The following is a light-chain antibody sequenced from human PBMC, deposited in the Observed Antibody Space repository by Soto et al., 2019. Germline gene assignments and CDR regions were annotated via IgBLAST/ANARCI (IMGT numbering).Light chain of an antibody. V-gene: IGKV1-5*03. CDR3: QQYNSYPWT. CDR1: QTISTW. Sequence: IQMTQSPSTLSASVGDRVTFTGRASQTISTWLAWYQQKPGEAPKLLIYKASTLEVGVPSWFSASGSGTEFTLTINTLQPADFATYYCQQYNSYPWTFGQGTKV. J-gene: IGKJ1*01. CDR2: KAS.